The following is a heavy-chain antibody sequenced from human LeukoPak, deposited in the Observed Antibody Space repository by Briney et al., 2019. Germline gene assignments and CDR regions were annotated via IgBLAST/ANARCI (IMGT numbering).Heavy chain of an antibody. V-gene: IGHV3-7*01. CDR3: ARAMAPHSGSYPLDY. J-gene: IGHJ4*02. D-gene: IGHD1-26*01. CDR1: GFTFSSYW. Sequence: GGSLRLSCAASGFTFSSYWMSWVRQAPGKGLEWVANIKQDGSEKYYVDSVKGRFTTSRDNAKNSLYLQMNSLRAEDTAVYYCARAMAPHSGSYPLDYWGQGTLVTVSS. CDR2: IKQDGSEK.